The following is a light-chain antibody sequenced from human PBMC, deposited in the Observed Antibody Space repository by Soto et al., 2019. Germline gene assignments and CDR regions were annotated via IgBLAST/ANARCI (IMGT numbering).Light chain of an antibody. CDR1: QSIRNY. CDR2: DAS. V-gene: IGKV3-11*01. CDR3: QQRSTWPPGT. J-gene: IGKJ3*01. Sequence: EIVLTQSPGPLSVSPGERATLSCRARQSIRNYLAWYQHKPGQTPRLLIYDASNRASGIPARFSGSGSGTDFTLIISSLEPEDFAVYYGQQRSTWPPGTFGPGTKVDI.